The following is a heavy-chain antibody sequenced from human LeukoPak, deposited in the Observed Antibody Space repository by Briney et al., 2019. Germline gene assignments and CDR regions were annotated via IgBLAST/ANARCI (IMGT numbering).Heavy chain of an antibody. CDR2: ISGSGGST. Sequence: GGSLRLSCAASGFTFSSYAMSWVRQAPGKGLEWVSAISGSGGSTYYADSVKGRFTISRDNSKNTLYLQMNSLRAEDTAVYYCARGDIVATIKASGGLDYWGQGTLVTVSS. CDR1: GFTFSSYA. V-gene: IGHV3-23*01. CDR3: ARGDIVATIKASGGLDY. D-gene: IGHD5-12*01. J-gene: IGHJ4*02.